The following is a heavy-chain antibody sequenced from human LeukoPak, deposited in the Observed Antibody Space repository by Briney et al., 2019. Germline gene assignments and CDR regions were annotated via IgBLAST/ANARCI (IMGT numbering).Heavy chain of an antibody. V-gene: IGHV1-2*06. CDR2: INPNSGGT. D-gene: IGHD3-10*01. CDR3: ARVPTVTMVRGVIPYFDY. J-gene: IGHJ4*02. Sequence: ASVKVSCTASGYTFTGYYMHWVRQAPGQGLEWMGRINPNSGGTNYAQKFQGRVTMTRDTSISTAYMELSRLRSDDTAVYYCARVPTVTMVRGVIPYFDYWGQGTLVTVSS. CDR1: GYTFTGYY.